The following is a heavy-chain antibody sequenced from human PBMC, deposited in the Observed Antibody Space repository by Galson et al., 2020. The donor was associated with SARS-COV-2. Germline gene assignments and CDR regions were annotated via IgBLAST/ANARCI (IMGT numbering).Heavy chain of an antibody. CDR1: GFTFTNFG. CDR2: IWYDGSND. Sequence: GESLKISCAASGFTFTNFGMHWVRQAPGKGLEWVAVIWYDGSNDEYADSVQGRFTISRDNSKNTLYLQMNSLRVDDTAVYYCAREENFFLVVTATRMCYFDYWGRGTLATVSS. D-gene: IGHD2-21*02. CDR3: AREENFFLVVTATRMCYFDY. J-gene: IGHJ4*02. V-gene: IGHV3-33*01.